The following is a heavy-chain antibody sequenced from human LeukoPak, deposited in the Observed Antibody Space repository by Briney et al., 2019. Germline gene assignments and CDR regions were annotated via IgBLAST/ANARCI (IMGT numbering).Heavy chain of an antibody. CDR1: GGSVSSGSYY. CDR3: ARIAAAGQTFQH. J-gene: IGHJ1*01. CDR2: IYYSGST. V-gene: IGHV4-61*01. D-gene: IGHD6-13*01. Sequence: SETLSLTCTVSGGSVSSGSYYWSWIRQPPGKGLEWIGYIYYSGSTNYNPSLKSRVTISVDTSKNQFSLKLSSVTAADTAVYYCARIAAAGQTFQHWGQGTLVTVSS.